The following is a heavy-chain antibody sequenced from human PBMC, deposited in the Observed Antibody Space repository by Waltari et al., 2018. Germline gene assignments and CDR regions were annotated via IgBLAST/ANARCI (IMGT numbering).Heavy chain of an antibody. J-gene: IGHJ4*02. CDR3: ARHGGVAALYYFDY. CDR1: NGSIHSYF. Sequence: QVQLQESGPGLVKPSETLSLTCSVSNGSIHSYFWSWIRQPPGKGLEWIGYIYSTGPTDYNPPLGSRVTISVDTSKNQFSLRLSSVTAADTAVYYCARHGGVAALYYFDYWGQGTLVTVSS. CDR2: IYSTGPT. V-gene: IGHV4-59*08. D-gene: IGHD6-6*01.